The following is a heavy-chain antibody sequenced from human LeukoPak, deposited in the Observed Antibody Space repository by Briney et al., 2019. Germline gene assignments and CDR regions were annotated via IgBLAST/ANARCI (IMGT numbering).Heavy chain of an antibody. Sequence: GSLRLSCAASGFTFSSYDMNWIRQPPGKGLEWIGYIYYSGSTDYNPSLKSRVTISVDTSKNQFSLKLSSVTAADTAVYYCARVATYNWFDPWGQGTLVTVSS. CDR2: IYYSGST. J-gene: IGHJ5*02. CDR1: GFTFSSYD. V-gene: IGHV4-59*01. CDR3: ARVATYNWFDP.